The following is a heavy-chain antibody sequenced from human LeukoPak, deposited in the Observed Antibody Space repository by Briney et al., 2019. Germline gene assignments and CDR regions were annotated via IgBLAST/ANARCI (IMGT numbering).Heavy chain of an antibody. CDR1: GFSFSSFS. V-gene: IGHV3-21*01. Sequence: PGGSLRLSCAASGFSFSSFSMNWVRQAPGKGLEWVSYISGGSSFTYYVDSVKGRFTISRDNAKNSLYLQMNSLRAEDTSVYYCATVYIYGSPTSYFDYWGRGTLVTVSS. J-gene: IGHJ4*02. CDR3: ATVYIYGSPTSYFDY. CDR2: ISGGSSFT. D-gene: IGHD5-18*01.